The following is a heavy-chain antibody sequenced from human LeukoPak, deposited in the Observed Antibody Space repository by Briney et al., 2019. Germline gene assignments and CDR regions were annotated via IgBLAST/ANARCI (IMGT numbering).Heavy chain of an antibody. CDR1: GGSISSGGYS. J-gene: IGHJ3*02. CDR3: AGAGDHSAAFDI. V-gene: IGHV4-30-2*01. Sequence: PSETLSLTCAVSGGSISSGGYSWSWIRQPPGKGLEWIVYIYHSGSTYYNPSLKSRVTISVDRSKNQFSLKLSSVTAADTAVYYCAGAGDHSAAFDIWGQGTMVTVSS. D-gene: IGHD1-14*01. CDR2: IYHSGST.